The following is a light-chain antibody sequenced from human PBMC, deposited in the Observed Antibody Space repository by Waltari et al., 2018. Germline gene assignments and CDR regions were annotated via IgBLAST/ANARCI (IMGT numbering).Light chain of an antibody. Sequence: DIQMTQSPSSLSASVGDRVTITCRASQSISSYLNWYQQKPGKAPKLLIYAASSLQSGFPSRFSGSGSGTDFTLTISSLQPADLATYYCQQSYSTPWTFGQGTKVEIK. J-gene: IGKJ1*01. CDR2: AAS. V-gene: IGKV1-39*01. CDR3: QQSYSTPWT. CDR1: QSISSY.